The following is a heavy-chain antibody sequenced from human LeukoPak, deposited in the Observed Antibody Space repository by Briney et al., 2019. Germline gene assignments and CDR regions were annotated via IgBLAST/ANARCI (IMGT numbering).Heavy chain of an antibody. CDR1: GFPFSSYW. J-gene: IGHJ5*02. D-gene: IGHD6-19*01. Sequence: GGSLRLSCVASGFPFSSYWMTWVRQAPGKGLEWVANIKQDGSKKSYVDSVKGRFTISRDNSKNTLYLQMNSLRAEDTAVYYCARDEAGNWFDPWGQGTLVTVSS. CDR3: ARDEAGNWFDP. V-gene: IGHV3-7*03. CDR2: IKQDGSKK.